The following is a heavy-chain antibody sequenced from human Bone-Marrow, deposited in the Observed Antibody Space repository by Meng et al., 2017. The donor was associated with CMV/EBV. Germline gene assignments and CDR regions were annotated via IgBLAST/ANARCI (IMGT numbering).Heavy chain of an antibody. CDR1: GFTFSSYA. CDR3: ARDRMYYFDY. CDR2: ISYDGSNK. V-gene: IGHV3-30-3*01. J-gene: IGHJ4*02. Sequence: GESLKISCAASGFTFSSYAMSWVRQAPGKGLEWVAVISYDGSNKYYADSVKGRFTISRDNSKNTLYLQMNSLRAEDTAVYYCARDRMYYFDYWGQGTLVTVSS.